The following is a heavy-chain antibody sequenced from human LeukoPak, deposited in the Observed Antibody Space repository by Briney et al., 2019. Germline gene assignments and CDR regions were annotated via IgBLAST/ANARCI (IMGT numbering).Heavy chain of an antibody. J-gene: IGHJ3*02. CDR2: IYDSGST. CDR3: AREAAEDVHYYDSSGYPDAFDI. V-gene: IGHV4-59*06. D-gene: IGHD3-22*01. Sequence: PSETLSLTCTVSGGSISSYYWSWIRQHPGKGLEWIGYIYDSGSTYYNPSLKSRVTISVDTSKNQFSLKLRSVTAADTAVYYCAREAAEDVHYYDSSGYPDAFDIWGQGTIVTVSS. CDR1: GGSISSYY.